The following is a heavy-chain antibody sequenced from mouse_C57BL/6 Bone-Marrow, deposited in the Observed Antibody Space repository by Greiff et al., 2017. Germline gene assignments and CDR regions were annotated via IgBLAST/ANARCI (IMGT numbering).Heavy chain of an antibody. D-gene: IGHD1-1*01. CDR3: ARGDYGRGYAMDY. Sequence: VQLQQPGAELVKPGASVKLSCKASGYTFTSYWMHWVKQRPGQGLEWIGMIHPNSGSTNYNEKFKSKATLTVDKSSSTAYMQLSSLTSEDSAVYYCARGDYGRGYAMDYWGQGTSVTVSS. J-gene: IGHJ4*01. CDR1: GYTFTSYW. V-gene: IGHV1-64*01. CDR2: IHPNSGST.